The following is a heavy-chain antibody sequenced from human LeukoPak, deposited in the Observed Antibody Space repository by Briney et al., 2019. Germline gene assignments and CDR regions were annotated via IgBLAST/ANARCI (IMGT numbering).Heavy chain of an antibody. CDR3: ARHGYCSSTSCYACDY. Sequence: GESLKISCKGSGYSFTSYWIGWVRQMPGKGLEWMGIIYPGDSDTRYSPSFQGQVTISADKSISTAYLQWSSLKASDTAMYYRARHGYCSSTSCYACDYWGQGTLVTVSS. CDR1: GYSFTSYW. D-gene: IGHD2-2*03. J-gene: IGHJ4*02. CDR2: IYPGDSDT. V-gene: IGHV5-51*01.